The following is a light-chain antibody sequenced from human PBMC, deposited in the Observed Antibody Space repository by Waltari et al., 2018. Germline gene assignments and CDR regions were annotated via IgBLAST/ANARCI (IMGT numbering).Light chain of an antibody. CDR3: QEANSFPLT. J-gene: IGKJ4*01. V-gene: IGKV1-12*01. CDR1: QGIRSW. CDR2: AAS. Sequence: DIQVTQSPPSVSASVGDRVTITCRASQGIRSWLSWYQQKPGNAPKLLIYAASNLQSGVPSRFSGSDSGTEFTLTISSLQPEDVATYYCQEANSFPLTFGGGTKVEI.